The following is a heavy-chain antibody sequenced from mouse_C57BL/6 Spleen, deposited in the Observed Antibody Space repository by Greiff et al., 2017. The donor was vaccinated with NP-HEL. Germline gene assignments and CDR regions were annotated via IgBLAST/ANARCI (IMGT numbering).Heavy chain of an antibody. CDR3: ARDGRGRDAMDY. CDR2: ISDGGSYT. Sequence: EVQLVESGGGLVKPGGSLKLSCAASGFTFSSYAMSWVRQTPEKRLEWVATISDGGSYTYYPDNVKGRFTISRDNAKNNLYLQMSHLKSEDTAMYYCARDGRGRDAMDYWGQGTSVTVSS. D-gene: IGHD1-3*01. CDR1: GFTFSSYA. J-gene: IGHJ4*01. V-gene: IGHV5-4*01.